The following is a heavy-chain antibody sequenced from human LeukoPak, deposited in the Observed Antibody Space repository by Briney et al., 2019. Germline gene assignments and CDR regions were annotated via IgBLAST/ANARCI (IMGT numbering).Heavy chain of an antibody. V-gene: IGHV4-4*07. Sequence: KPSETLSLTCTVSGDSISNYYWSWIRQPAGKGLEWIGRIYTSGSTNYNPSLKSRVTMSVDTSKNQFSLKLSSVTAADTAVYYCARGRQLVDYYYYYMDVWGKGTTVTVSS. CDR1: GDSISNYY. J-gene: IGHJ6*03. CDR2: IYTSGST. D-gene: IGHD6-13*01. CDR3: ARGRQLVDYYYYYMDV.